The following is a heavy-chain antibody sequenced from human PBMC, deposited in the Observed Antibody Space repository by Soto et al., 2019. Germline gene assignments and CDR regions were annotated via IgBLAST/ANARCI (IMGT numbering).Heavy chain of an antibody. CDR3: AKEGFTIFGVVIKYNWFDP. CDR2: ISGSGGST. V-gene: IGHV3-23*01. D-gene: IGHD3-3*01. CDR1: VFTFSSYA. Sequence: GWSLRLSCAASVFTFSSYAMSWVRQAPGKGLEWVSAISGSGGSTYYADSVKGRFTISRDNSKNTLYLQMNSLRAEDTAVYYCAKEGFTIFGVVIKYNWFDPWGQGTLVTVSS. J-gene: IGHJ5*02.